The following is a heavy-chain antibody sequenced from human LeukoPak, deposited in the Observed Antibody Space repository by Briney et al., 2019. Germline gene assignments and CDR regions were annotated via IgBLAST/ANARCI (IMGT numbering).Heavy chain of an antibody. J-gene: IGHJ5*02. V-gene: IGHV1-46*01. Sequence: GASVKVSCKASGYTITNNYMHWVRQAPGQGLEWMGLINPSGSATRYAQSFQGRVTMTRDLSTSTDYMELSSLRSDDTAVYFCARDISEGDYAWWFDPWGQGTLVTVAS. D-gene: IGHD3-16*01. CDR3: ARDISEGDYAWWFDP. CDR2: INPSGSAT. CDR1: GYTITNNY.